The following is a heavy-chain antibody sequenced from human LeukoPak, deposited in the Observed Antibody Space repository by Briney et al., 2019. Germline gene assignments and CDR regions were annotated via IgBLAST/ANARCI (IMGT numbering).Heavy chain of an antibody. V-gene: IGHV4-61*02. J-gene: IGHJ4*02. Sequence: TSETLSLTCTVSGRSLSSGSYYWSWIRQPAGKGLEWIGRIYTSGSTNYNPSLKSRVTISVDTSKNQFSLKLSSVTAADTAVYYCARDALLGAEDYWGQGTQVTVSS. CDR2: IYTSGST. D-gene: IGHD7-27*01. CDR1: GRSLSSGSYY. CDR3: ARDALLGAEDY.